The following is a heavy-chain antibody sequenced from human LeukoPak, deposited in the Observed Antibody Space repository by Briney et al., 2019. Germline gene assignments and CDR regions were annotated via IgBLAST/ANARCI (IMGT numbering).Heavy chain of an antibody. V-gene: IGHV3-15*01. CDR3: TTLFGSGWDTDFDY. Sequence: GGSLRFSCAASGFTFSNAWMSWVRQAPGKGLEWVGRIKSKTDGGTTDYAAPVKGRFTISRDDSKNTLYLQMNSLKTEDTAVYYCTTLFGSGWDTDFDYWGQGTLVTVSS. D-gene: IGHD6-19*01. CDR2: IKSKTDGGTT. CDR1: GFTFSNAW. J-gene: IGHJ4*02.